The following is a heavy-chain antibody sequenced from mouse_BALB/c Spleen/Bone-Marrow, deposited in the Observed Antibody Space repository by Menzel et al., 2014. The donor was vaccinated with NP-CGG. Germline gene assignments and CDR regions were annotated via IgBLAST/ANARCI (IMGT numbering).Heavy chain of an antibody. CDR3: ASYRYGWYFDV. D-gene: IGHD2-14*01. CDR1: GFNIKDTY. J-gene: IGHJ1*01. V-gene: IGHV14-3*02. Sequence: VQLQQSGAELVKPGASVKLSCTASGFNIKDTYMHWVKQRPEQGLEWIGMIDPANGNTKYDPKFQGKATITADTSSNTAYLQLSSLTSEDTAVYYCASYRYGWYFDVWGAGTTVTVSS. CDR2: IDPANGNT.